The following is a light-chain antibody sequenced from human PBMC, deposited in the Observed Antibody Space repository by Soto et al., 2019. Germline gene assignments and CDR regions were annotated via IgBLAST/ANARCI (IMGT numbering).Light chain of an antibody. V-gene: IGLV2-14*01. CDR3: SSYTTISTPFV. Sequence: QSALTQPASVSGSPGQSITISCTGTSSDVGGYNYVSWYQQHPGKAPKLMIYDVNNRPSGVSNRFSGSKSGNTASLTISGLQADDEADYFCSSYTTISTPFVFGTGTKLTVL. CDR1: SSDVGGYNY. J-gene: IGLJ1*01. CDR2: DVN.